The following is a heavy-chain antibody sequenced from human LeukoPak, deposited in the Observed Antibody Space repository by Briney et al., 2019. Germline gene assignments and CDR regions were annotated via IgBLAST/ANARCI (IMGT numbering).Heavy chain of an antibody. V-gene: IGHV4-4*07. J-gene: IGHJ4*02. CDR3: ARVHQNDYGDYGGFDY. CDR1: GGSISGYY. Sequence: PSETLSLTCTVSGGSISGYYWSWVRQPAGKGLEWIGRIYTSGSTNYNPSLKSRVTMSVDTSKNQFSLKLSSVTAADTAVYYCARVHQNDYGDYGGFDYWGQGTLVTVSS. D-gene: IGHD4-17*01. CDR2: IYTSGST.